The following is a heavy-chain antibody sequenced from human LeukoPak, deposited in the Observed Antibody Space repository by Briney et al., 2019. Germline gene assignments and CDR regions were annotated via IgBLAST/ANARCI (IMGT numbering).Heavy chain of an antibody. CDR2: INPNNGDT. CDR3: ARFLIGTKFYFDY. D-gene: IGHD1-7*01. Sequence: ASVKVSFNASGYTFSGYYIHWVRQRPGHGLEWMGWINPNNGDTVYAQRFQGRVTMTRDTSISTAYMELSRLSFDDTAVYYCARFLIGTKFYFDYWGQGTLVTVSS. CDR1: GYTFSGYY. J-gene: IGHJ4*02. V-gene: IGHV1-2*02.